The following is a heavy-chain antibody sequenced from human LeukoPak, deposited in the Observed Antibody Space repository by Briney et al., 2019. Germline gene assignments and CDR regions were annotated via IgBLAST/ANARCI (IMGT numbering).Heavy chain of an antibody. V-gene: IGHV3-23*01. CDR3: AKAPVTTCRGAYCYPFDY. D-gene: IGHD2-21*01. J-gene: IGHJ4*02. CDR2: ISGSGSIT. CDR1: GFTFRNYG. Sequence: PGGSLRLSCAASGFTFRNYGVTWVRQAPGKGLEWVSDISGSGSITYYSDSVKGRFTISRDNSKNTLYLQMNSLRAEDTAVYYCAKAPVTTCRGAYCYPFDYWGQGTLVTVSS.